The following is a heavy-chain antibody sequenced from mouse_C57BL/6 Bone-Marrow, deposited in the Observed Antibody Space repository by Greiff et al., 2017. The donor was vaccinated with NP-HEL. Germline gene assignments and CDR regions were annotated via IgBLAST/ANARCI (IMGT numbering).Heavy chain of an antibody. CDR1: GFTFSSYA. V-gene: IGHV5-4*03. J-gene: IGHJ3*01. CDR3: ARIYPQSWFAY. Sequence: EVKVEESGGGLVKPGGSLKLSCAASGFTFSSYAMSWVRQTPEKRLEWVATISDGGSYTYYPDNAKNNLYLQMSHLKSEDTAMYYCARIYPQSWFAYWGQGTLVTVSA. CDR2: ISDGGSYT. D-gene: IGHD2-1*01.